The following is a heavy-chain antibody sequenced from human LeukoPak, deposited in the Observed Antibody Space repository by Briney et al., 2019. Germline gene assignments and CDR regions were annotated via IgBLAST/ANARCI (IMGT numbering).Heavy chain of an antibody. V-gene: IGHV5-51*01. D-gene: IGHD6-13*01. CDR1: GYSFTKYW. CDR2: IYPGDSKT. CDR3: ARSHSSNWNALAY. Sequence: GESLKISCKASGYSFTKYWITRVRQMPGKGLEWMGIIYPGDSKTRYSPSFQGQITISVDKSISTVYLQWSSLKASDTAIYYCARSHSSNWNALAYWGQGALVTVSS. J-gene: IGHJ4*02.